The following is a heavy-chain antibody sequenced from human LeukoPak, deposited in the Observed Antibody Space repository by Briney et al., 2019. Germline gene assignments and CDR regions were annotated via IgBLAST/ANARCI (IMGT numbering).Heavy chain of an antibody. CDR3: ARHEYSSSWLNYLDY. Sequence: NPSETLSLTCTVSGGSISSYYWSWIRQPPGKGLEWIGYIYYSGSTNYNPSLKSRATISVDTSKNQFSLKLSSVTAADTAVYYCARHEYSSSWLNYLDYWGQETLVTVSS. D-gene: IGHD6-13*01. CDR1: GGSISSYY. CDR2: IYYSGST. V-gene: IGHV4-59*08. J-gene: IGHJ4*02.